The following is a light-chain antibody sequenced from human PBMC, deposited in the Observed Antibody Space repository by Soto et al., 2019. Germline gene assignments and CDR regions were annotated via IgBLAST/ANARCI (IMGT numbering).Light chain of an antibody. V-gene: IGKV3D-15*01. CDR1: QNVASN. J-gene: IGKJ4*01. CDR2: GSS. Sequence: VMTQSPANMAVSPGARVTLSCRASQNVASNVAWYQQKRGQAPRLLIYGSSTRATDIPATFSGSGSGTHFSLTISSVQSGDCAIYYGLQYYLCGLSFGGGTKVEL. CDR3: LQYYLCGLS.